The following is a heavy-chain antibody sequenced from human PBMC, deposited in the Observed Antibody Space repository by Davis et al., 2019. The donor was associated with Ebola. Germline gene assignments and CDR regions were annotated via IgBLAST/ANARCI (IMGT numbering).Heavy chain of an antibody. CDR1: GFSLSTSGVG. Sequence: SGPTLVKPAQSLMLTCTFSGFSLSTSGVGVGWIRQPPGKALEWLALVYWDDDKRYSPSLKSRLSITKDTSKNQVFLTLTNMDHVDTATYYCAKFRSDDAFDVWGPGTLVTVSS. V-gene: IGHV2-5*02. CDR3: AKFRSDDAFDV. J-gene: IGHJ3*01. CDR2: VYWDDDK.